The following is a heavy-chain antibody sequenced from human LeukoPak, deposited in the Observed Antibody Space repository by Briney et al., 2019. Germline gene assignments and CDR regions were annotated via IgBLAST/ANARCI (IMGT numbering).Heavy chain of an antibody. J-gene: IGHJ4*02. CDR2: IYSDGNT. CDR1: GFSVSKNY. V-gene: IGHV3-53*01. CDR3: AQPHDYGGS. D-gene: IGHD4-23*01. Sequence: QSGGSLRLSCAASGFSVSKNYMSWIRQAPGKGLEWVSVIYSDGNTKYADSVKGRFTISRDNSKNMLYLQMDSLRAEDTAVYYCAQPHDYGGSWGQGTLVTVSS.